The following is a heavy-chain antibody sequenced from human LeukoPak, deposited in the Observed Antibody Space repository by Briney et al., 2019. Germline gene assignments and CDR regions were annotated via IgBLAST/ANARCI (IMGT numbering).Heavy chain of an antibody. Sequence: ASVTVSCKASGYTFTSYGISWVRQAPGQGLEWMGWISAYNGNTNYAQKLQVRVTMTTDTSTSTAYMELRSLRSDDTAVYYCAREFRIAVAGNYYYYGMDVWGQGTTVTVSS. CDR3: AREFRIAVAGNYYYYGMDV. CDR1: GYTFTSYG. D-gene: IGHD6-19*01. J-gene: IGHJ6*02. V-gene: IGHV1-18*01. CDR2: ISAYNGNT.